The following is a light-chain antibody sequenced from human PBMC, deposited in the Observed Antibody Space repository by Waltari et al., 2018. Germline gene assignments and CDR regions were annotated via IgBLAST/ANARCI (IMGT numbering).Light chain of an antibody. CDR2: GAS. CDR1: QSITRA. CDR3: QHYVRLPAT. J-gene: IGKJ1*01. Sequence: EIVLTQSPGILSLSPGERATLSCRASQSITRALAWYQQKPGQAPRLLIYGASSRATGIPDRFSGGGSGTDFSLTISRXEPEDFAVYYCQHYVRLPATFGQGTKVEIK. V-gene: IGKV3-20*01.